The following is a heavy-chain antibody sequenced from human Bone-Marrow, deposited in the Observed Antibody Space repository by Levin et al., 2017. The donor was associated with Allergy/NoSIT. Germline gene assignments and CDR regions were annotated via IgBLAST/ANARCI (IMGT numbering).Heavy chain of an antibody. J-gene: IGHJ3*01. CDR2: ISPGIGDT. CDR1: GYTFTTYV. Sequence: ASVKVSCKASGYTFTTYVMHWVRQAPGQRFEWLGWISPGIGDTRYSQKFQGRVTITRDTTATTVYMELTSLKSEDTAVYYCASGSGWYGSDAFDVWGQGTMVTVSS. V-gene: IGHV1-3*01. D-gene: IGHD6-19*01. CDR3: ASGSGWYGSDAFDV.